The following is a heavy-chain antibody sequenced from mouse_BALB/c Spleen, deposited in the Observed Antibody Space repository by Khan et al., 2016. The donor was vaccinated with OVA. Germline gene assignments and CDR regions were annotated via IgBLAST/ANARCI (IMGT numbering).Heavy chain of an antibody. D-gene: IGHD2-3*01. CDR1: GFNIKDYY. Sequence: VQLKESGAELVRPGALVNLSCKASGFNIKDYYMHWVKQRPEQGLVWIGRIDPENGNTIYDPKFQGKASITSDTSSNTAYLQLSSLTSEDTAVYYCVRDGYSPWFAYWGQGTLVTVSA. CDR3: VRDGYSPWFAY. V-gene: IGHV14-1*02. J-gene: IGHJ3*01. CDR2: IDPENGNT.